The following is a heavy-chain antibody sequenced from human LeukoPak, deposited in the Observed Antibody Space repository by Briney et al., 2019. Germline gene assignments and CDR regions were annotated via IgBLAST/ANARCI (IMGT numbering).Heavy chain of an antibody. CDR3: AREVAGPYYYYGMDV. CDR2: ISGSGGST. J-gene: IGHJ6*02. CDR1: GFTFSSYA. Sequence: GGPLRLSCAASGFTFSSYAMSWVRQAPGKGLEWVSAISGSGGSTYYADSVKGRFTIPRDNSKNTRYLQMNSLRAEDTAVYYCAREVAGPYYYYGMDVWGQGTTVTGSS. D-gene: IGHD6-19*01. V-gene: IGHV3-23*01.